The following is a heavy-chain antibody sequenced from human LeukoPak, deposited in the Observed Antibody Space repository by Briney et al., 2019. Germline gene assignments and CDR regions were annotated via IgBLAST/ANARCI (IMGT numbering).Heavy chain of an antibody. CDR2: INTNSGGT. J-gene: IGHJ6*03. Sequence: SVNVTCKASGYTFTGYYMHRVRQAPGQGLERMGWINTNSGGTNYAHKFQGRVTMTRNTSISTTYMELSRLRSEDTAVYYCARSMFRGGVLKKRNYFYYYMDVWGKGTTVTISS. V-gene: IGHV1-2*02. D-gene: IGHD3-10*01. CDR3: ARSMFRGGVLKKRNYFYYYMDV. CDR1: GYTFTGYY.